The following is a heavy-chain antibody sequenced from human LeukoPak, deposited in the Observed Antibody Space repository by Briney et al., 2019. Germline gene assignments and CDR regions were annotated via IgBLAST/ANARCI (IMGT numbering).Heavy chain of an antibody. Sequence: GGSLRLSWAASGFTFDDYGMSWVRQAPGKGLEWASGINWNGGSTGYADSVKGRFTISRDNAKNSLYLQMNSLRAEDTALYYCARVFDSQRGYCYYYMDVWGKGTTVTVS. CDR3: ARVFDSQRGYCYYYMDV. CDR2: INWNGGST. V-gene: IGHV3-20*04. D-gene: IGHD3-22*01. CDR1: GFTFDDYG. J-gene: IGHJ6*03.